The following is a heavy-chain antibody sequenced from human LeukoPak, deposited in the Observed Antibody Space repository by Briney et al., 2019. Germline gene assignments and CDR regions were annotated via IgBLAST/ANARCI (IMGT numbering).Heavy chain of an antibody. CDR2: IYYSGST. D-gene: IGHD1-1*01. Sequence: SETLSLTCTVSGGSISSSSYYWGWICQPPGKGLEWIGSIYYSGSTCYNPSLKSRVTISVDTSKNQFSLKLSSVTAADTAVYYCARDRTGSKYNWNGFDYWGQGTLVTVSS. J-gene: IGHJ4*02. V-gene: IGHV4-39*07. CDR1: GGSISSSSYY. CDR3: ARDRTGSKYNWNGFDY.